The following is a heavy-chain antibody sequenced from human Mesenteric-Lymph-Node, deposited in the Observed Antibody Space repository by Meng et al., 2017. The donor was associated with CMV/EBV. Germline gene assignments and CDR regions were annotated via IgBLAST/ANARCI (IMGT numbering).Heavy chain of an antibody. CDR2: ISSTGSII. Sequence: GGSLRLSCAASAFTFSDYYMAWIRQAPGKGLEWLSYISSTGSIINYADSVKGRFTISRDNAKNSLHLQMNSLRAEDTAVYYCARIPSIASRPGRYSFDYWGQGTLVTVSS. V-gene: IGHV3-11*01. D-gene: IGHD6-6*01. CDR1: AFTFSDYY. CDR3: ARIPSIASRPGRYSFDY. J-gene: IGHJ4*02.